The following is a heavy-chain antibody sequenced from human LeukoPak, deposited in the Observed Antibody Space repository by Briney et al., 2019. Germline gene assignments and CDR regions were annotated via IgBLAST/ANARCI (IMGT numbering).Heavy chain of an antibody. CDR3: AGVAAGSWFDP. J-gene: IGHJ5*02. CDR1: GFTFGSHA. CDR2: IGGSGVST. V-gene: IGHV3-23*01. Sequence: PGGSLRLSCAASGFTFGSHAMSWVRQAPGKGLEWVSAIGGSGVSTYYADSVKGRFTISRDNSKNTLYLQMNSLRVEDTAVYYCAGVAAGSWFDPWGQGTLVTDSS. D-gene: IGHD2-15*01.